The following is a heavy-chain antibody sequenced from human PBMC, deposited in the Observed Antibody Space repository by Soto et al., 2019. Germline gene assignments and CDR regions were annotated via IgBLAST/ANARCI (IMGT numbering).Heavy chain of an antibody. D-gene: IGHD5-18*01. CDR1: GYTFTSYG. Sequence: ASVKVSCKASGYTFTSYGISWVRQAPGQGLEWMGWISAYNGNTNYAQKLQGRVTMTTDTSTSTAYMELRSLRSDDTAVFYCAPHTLDTGMPSGYWGQGTLVSVSS. CDR3: APHTLDTGMPSGY. CDR2: ISAYNGNT. V-gene: IGHV1-18*01. J-gene: IGHJ4*02.